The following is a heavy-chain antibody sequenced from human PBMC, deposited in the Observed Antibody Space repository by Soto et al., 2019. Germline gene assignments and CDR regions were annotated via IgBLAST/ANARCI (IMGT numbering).Heavy chain of an antibody. J-gene: IGHJ5*01. CDR2: ISYDGSIK. V-gene: IGHV3-30-3*01. D-gene: IGHD6-13*01. Sequence: QVQLVESGGGVVQPGRSLRLSCAASGFTFSGYAMHWVRQAPGKGLEWVAVISYDGSIKYYADSVKDRFTISRDNSRDTLSLQMTSLRAHDTAVYYCARRGPWQQLVVAPPDSWGPGTLVTVYS. CDR3: ARRGPWQQLVVAPPDS. CDR1: GFTFSGYA.